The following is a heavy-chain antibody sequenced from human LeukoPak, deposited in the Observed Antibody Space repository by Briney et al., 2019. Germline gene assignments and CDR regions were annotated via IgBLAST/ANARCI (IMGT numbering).Heavy chain of an antibody. CDR2: IKPGGNEK. Sequence: GGSLRLSCAASGFTFSRHWMYWVRQAPGKGLEWVANIKPGGNEKYYVDSVKGRFTISRDNVKNSLYLQMNSLRAEDTAIYYCATFRFLGTWGQGTMVTVST. J-gene: IGHJ3*01. CDR1: GFTFSRHW. CDR3: ATFRFLGT. V-gene: IGHV3-7*03. D-gene: IGHD3-3*01.